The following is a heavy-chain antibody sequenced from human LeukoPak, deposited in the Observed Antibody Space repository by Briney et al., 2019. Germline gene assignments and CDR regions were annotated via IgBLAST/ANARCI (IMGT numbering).Heavy chain of an antibody. D-gene: IGHD6-13*01. CDR2: IYYSGST. V-gene: IGHV4-39*01. CDR3: ATPRRIAAAGTNWFDP. J-gene: IGHJ5*02. Sequence: SETLSLTCTVSGGSISSSSYYWGWIRQPPGKGLEWIGSIYYSGSTYYNPSLKSRVTISVDTSKNQFSLKLSSVTAADTAVYYCATPRRIAAAGTNWFDPWGQGTLVTVSS. CDR1: GGSISSSSYY.